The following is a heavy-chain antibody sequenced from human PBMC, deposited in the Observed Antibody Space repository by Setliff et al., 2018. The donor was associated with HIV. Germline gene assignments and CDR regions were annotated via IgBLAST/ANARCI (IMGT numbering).Heavy chain of an antibody. D-gene: IGHD3-9*01. V-gene: IGHV1-2*06. CDR2: INPNSGGT. Sequence: ASVKVSCKASGDTFTDYYFHWLRQAPGQGLEWMGRINPNSGGTNYAQKFRGRVTMTRDMSISTVYMELSSLTSDDTAVYYCARVGGPYYDLLTGYYGAVDYWGKGTLGTVSS. J-gene: IGHJ4*02. CDR3: ARVGGPYYDLLTGYYGAVDY. CDR1: GDTFTDYY.